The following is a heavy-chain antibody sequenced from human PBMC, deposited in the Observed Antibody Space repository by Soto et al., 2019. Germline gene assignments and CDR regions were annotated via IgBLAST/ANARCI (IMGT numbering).Heavy chain of an antibody. D-gene: IGHD6-13*01. J-gene: IGHJ5*02. Sequence: EVQLLESGGGLVQPGGSLRLSCAASGFTFSSYAMSWVRQAPGKGLEWVSAISGSGGSTYYADSVKGRFTISRDNSKNTLYLQMNSLRDEDTAVYYCAKDHEYSSSWFSSHNWFGPWGQGNLVTVAS. CDR1: GFTFSSYA. CDR2: ISGSGGST. CDR3: AKDHEYSSSWFSSHNWFGP. V-gene: IGHV3-23*01.